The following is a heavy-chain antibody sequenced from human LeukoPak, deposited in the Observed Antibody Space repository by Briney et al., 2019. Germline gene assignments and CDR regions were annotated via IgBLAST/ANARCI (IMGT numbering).Heavy chain of an antibody. D-gene: IGHD1-26*01. Sequence: PSETLSLTCTVSGGSISSSSYYWGWIRQPPGKGLEWIGSIYYSGSTYYNPSLKSRVTISVDTSKNQFSLKLSSVTAADTAVYHCARVGATTSGVFDYWGQGTLVTVSS. J-gene: IGHJ4*02. CDR3: ARVGATTSGVFDY. CDR1: GGSISSSSYY. CDR2: IYYSGST. V-gene: IGHV4-39*07.